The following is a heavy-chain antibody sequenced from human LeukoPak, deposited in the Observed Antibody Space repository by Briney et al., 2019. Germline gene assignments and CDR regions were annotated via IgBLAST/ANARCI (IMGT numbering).Heavy chain of an antibody. D-gene: IGHD2-21*02. Sequence: HPGGSLRLSCAASGLTFSRSWMHWVRQAPGKGLEYVSAISSNGGSTYYANSVKGRFTISRDNSKNTLYLQMGSLRAEDMAVYYCARGCGGDCSLGWYFDLWGRGTLVTVSS. CDR3: ARGCGGDCSLGWYFDL. CDR2: ISSNGGST. CDR1: GLTFSRSW. V-gene: IGHV3-64*01. J-gene: IGHJ2*01.